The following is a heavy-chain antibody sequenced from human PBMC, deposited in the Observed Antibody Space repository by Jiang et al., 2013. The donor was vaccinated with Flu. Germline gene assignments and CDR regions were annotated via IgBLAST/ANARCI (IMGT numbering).Heavy chain of an antibody. V-gene: IGHV6-1*01. CDR3: ARGWYDFDY. CDR2: TYYRSKWHS. CDR1: NSAA. J-gene: IGHJ4*02. D-gene: IGHD6-19*01. Sequence: NSAAWNWIRQSPSRGLEWLGGTYYRSKWHSDYARSVKSRITINPDRSKNQFSLQLNSATPEDTALYYCARGWYDFDYWGQGTLVSVSS.